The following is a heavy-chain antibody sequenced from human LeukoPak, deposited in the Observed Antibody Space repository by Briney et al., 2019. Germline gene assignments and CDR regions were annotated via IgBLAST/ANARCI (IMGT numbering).Heavy chain of an antibody. J-gene: IGHJ4*02. CDR1: GGSFSDYY. CDR3: ARSEINDYMRF. Sequence: SETLSLTCAVYGGSFSDYYWSWIRQPPGKGLEWIGEINHSGSTNYNPSLKSRVTISVDTSKSQFSLTMRAVTAADTALYYCARSEINDYMRFWGQGILVTVSS. CDR2: INHSGST. D-gene: IGHD4-11*01. V-gene: IGHV4-34*01.